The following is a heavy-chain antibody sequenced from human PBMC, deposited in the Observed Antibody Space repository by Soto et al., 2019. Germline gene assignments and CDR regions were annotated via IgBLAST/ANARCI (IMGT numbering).Heavy chain of an antibody. J-gene: IGHJ6*02. CDR2: IDWDDDK. D-gene: IGHD2-15*01. CDR1: GFSLSTSGMC. Sequence: ESGPTLVNPTQTLTLTCTFSGFSLSTSGMCVSWIRQPPGKALEWLAFIDWDDDKYYSTSLKTRLTISKDTSKNQVVLTMTNMDPVDTATYYCARIRDVVVVAATKYYYYGMDVWGQGTTVTVSS. V-gene: IGHV2-70*13. CDR3: ARIRDVVVVAATKYYYYGMDV.